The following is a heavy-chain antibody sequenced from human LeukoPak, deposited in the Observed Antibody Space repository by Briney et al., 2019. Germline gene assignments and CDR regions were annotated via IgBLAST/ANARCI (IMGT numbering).Heavy chain of an antibody. CDR2: FNPNSGGS. D-gene: IGHD5-18*01. Sequence: GASVKVSCKASGYTFTGYNIHWVRQAPGQGLECMGWFNPNSGGSNYAQKFQGRVTMTRDTSISTAYMELSSLTSDDSAVYYCARVRTWGSSYKAPFDYWGQGTLVTVSS. V-gene: IGHV1-2*02. CDR1: GYTFTGYN. CDR3: ARVRTWGSSYKAPFDY. J-gene: IGHJ4*02.